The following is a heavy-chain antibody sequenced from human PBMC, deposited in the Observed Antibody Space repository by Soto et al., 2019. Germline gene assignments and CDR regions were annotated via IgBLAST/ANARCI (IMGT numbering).Heavy chain of an antibody. J-gene: IGHJ4*02. CDR2: ISAYNGNT. D-gene: IGHD3-9*01. CDR3: ARDRDYDILTGCQDFDY. V-gene: IGHV1-18*01. CDR1: GYTFTSYG. Sequence: GASVKVSCKASGYTFTSYGISWVRQAPGQGLEWMGWISAYNGNTNYAQKLQGRVTMTTDTSTSTAHMELRSLRSDDTAVYYCARDRDYDILTGCQDFDYWGQGTLVTVSS.